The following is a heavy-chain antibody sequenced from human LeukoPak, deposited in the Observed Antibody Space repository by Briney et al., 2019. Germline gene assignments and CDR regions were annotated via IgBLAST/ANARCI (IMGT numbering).Heavy chain of an antibody. D-gene: IGHD6-13*01. CDR2: IYYTGNT. CDR3: ARVLATAGNNWFDP. CDR1: GGSISSGGYS. J-gene: IGHJ5*02. Sequence: PSETLSLTCAVSGGSISSGGYSWSWIRQPPGKGMEWIAYIYYTGNTYFNPSLKSRVTISVDTSKNLFSLKLSSVTAADTAVYYCARVLATAGNNWFDPWGQGTLVTVSS. V-gene: IGHV4-30-4*07.